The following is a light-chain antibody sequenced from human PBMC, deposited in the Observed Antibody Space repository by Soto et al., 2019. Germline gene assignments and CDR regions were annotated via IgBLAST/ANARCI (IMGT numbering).Light chain of an antibody. CDR2: EVS. V-gene: IGLV2-14*01. CDR1: SNDVGGYNY. Sequence: QSVLTQPASVSGSPGQSITLSCTGTSNDVGGYNYVSWYQQHPGKAPKLMIFEVSNRPSGVSNRFSGSKSGDTASLTISGLQAEDEADYYCSSYTSTSTVVVFGGGTKLTVL. CDR3: SSYTSTSTVVV. J-gene: IGLJ2*01.